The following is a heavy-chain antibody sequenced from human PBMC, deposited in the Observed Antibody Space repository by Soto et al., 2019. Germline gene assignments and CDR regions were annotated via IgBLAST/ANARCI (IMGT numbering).Heavy chain of an antibody. J-gene: IGHJ4*02. CDR3: ATYSHLGANSANFDN. CDR2: MHHTQGT. V-gene: IGHV4-59*01. D-gene: IGHD2-21*01. CDR1: GASISSYY. Sequence: SETLSLTCSVSGASISSYYWTWIRQPPGGGLEWIGYMHHTQGTNDNPSLRGRVHMSIDTSMNQFSLRLTSVTAADTAVYFCATYSHLGANSANFDNWGQGTLVTVSS.